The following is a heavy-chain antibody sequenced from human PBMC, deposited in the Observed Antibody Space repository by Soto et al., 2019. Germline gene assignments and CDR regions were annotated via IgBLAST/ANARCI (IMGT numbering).Heavy chain of an antibody. CDR1: GFTGSGDY. CDR2: IYSDGST. D-gene: IGHD3-10*01. V-gene: IGHV3-53*02. Sequence: EVQLVDTGGGLIQPGGSLRVSCAVSGFTGSGDYMNWVRQAPGKGLEWVSIIYSDGSTFYADSVKGRCTISRDNYKNTLFLHMNSLRAEDTAVYYCARSPYGSHYFDYWGQGTLVTVSS. J-gene: IGHJ4*02. CDR3: ARSPYGSHYFDY.